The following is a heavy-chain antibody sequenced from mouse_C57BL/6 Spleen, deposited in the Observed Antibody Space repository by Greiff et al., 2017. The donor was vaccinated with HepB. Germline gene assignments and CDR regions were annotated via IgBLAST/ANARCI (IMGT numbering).Heavy chain of an antibody. CDR2: IDPSDSYT. J-gene: IGHJ3*01. D-gene: IGHD1-1*01. Sequence: VKQRPGQGLEWIGEIDPSDSYTNYNQKFKGKSTLTVDKSSSTAYMQLSSLTSEDSAVYYCARPQLSSDGWFAYWGQGTLVTVSA. CDR3: ARPQLSSDGWFAY. V-gene: IGHV1-69*01.